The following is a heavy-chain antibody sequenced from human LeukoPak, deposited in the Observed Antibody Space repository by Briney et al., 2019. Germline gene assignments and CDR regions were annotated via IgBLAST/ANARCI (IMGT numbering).Heavy chain of an antibody. CDR2: MYYSGDS. D-gene: IGHD1-14*01. Sequence: PSETLSLTCNISGVPLTDYYWSWIRLAPRRGLEWIGYMYYSGDSNSNPSLEGRVTMSADTSTNQFSLRLTSVTAADTAIYYCARELPSTGNWFDPWGQGSLVTVSS. CDR1: GVPLTDYY. J-gene: IGHJ5*02. CDR3: ARELPSTGNWFDP. V-gene: IGHV4-59*01.